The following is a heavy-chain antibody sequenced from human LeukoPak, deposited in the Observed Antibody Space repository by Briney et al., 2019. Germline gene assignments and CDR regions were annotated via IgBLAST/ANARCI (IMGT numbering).Heavy chain of an antibody. CDR2: ISSNGGST. CDR1: GFTFSSYA. D-gene: IGHD1-26*01. Sequence: PGGSLRLSCAASGFTFSSYAMHWVRQAPGKGLEYVSAISSNGGSTYYANSVKGRFTISRDNSKNTLYLQMGSLSAEDMAVYYCARDYSGLDHWGQGTLVTVSS. V-gene: IGHV3-64*01. J-gene: IGHJ4*02. CDR3: ARDYSGLDH.